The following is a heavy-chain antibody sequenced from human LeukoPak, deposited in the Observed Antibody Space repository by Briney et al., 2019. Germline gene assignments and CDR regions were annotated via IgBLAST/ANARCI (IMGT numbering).Heavy chain of an antibody. Sequence: SVKVSCKASGYTFTSYAISWVRQAPGQGLEWMGRIIPILGIANYAQKFQGRVTITADKSTSTAYMELSSLRSEDTAVYYCARFRFHGDYGMDVWGQGTTVTVSS. V-gene: IGHV1-69*04. CDR1: GYTFTSYA. D-gene: IGHD2/OR15-2a*01. CDR2: IIPILGIA. J-gene: IGHJ6*02. CDR3: ARFRFHGDYGMDV.